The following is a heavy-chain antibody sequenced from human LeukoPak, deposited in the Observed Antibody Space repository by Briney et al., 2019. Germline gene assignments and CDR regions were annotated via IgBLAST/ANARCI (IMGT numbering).Heavy chain of an antibody. Sequence: SVKVSCKASGGTFSSYAISWVRQAPGQGLEWMGRIIPILGIANYAQRFQGRVTITADKSTSTAYMELSSLRSEDTAVYYCARDRPMIVVVPSYYYYGMDVWGQGTTVTVSS. V-gene: IGHV1-69*04. J-gene: IGHJ6*02. D-gene: IGHD3-22*01. CDR1: GGTFSSYA. CDR2: IIPILGIA. CDR3: ARDRPMIVVVPSYYYYGMDV.